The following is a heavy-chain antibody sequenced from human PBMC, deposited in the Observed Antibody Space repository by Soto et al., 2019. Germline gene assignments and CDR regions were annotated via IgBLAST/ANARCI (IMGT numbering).Heavy chain of an antibody. CDR1: GFTFSSYS. V-gene: IGHV3-48*02. Sequence: PGGSLRLSCAASGFTFSSYSMNWVRQAPGKGLEWVSYISSSSSTIYYADSVKGRFTISRDNAKNSLYLQMNSLRDEDTAVYYCARDTPRITIIGGELTYGMDVSGQRTTVTVSS. CDR2: ISSSSSTI. D-gene: IGHD3-3*01. CDR3: ARDTPRITIIGGELTYGMDV. J-gene: IGHJ6*02.